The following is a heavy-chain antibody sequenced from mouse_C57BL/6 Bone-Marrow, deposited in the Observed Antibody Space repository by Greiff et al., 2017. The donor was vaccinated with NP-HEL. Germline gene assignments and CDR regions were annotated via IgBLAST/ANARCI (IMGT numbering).Heavy chain of an antibody. V-gene: IGHV14-4*01. CDR1: GFNIKDDY. Sequence: VQLQQSGAELVRPGASVKLSCTASGFNIKDDYMHWVKQRPEQGLEWIGWIDPEDGDTEYASKFQGKATIPADTSSNTAYMQLSSLTSEDTAVYYCTGWAYYFDSWGQGTTLTVSS. J-gene: IGHJ2*01. CDR2: IDPEDGDT. CDR3: TGWAYYFDS. D-gene: IGHD2-3*01.